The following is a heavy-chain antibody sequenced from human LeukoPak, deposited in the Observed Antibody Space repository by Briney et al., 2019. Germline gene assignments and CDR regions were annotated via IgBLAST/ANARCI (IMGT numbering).Heavy chain of an antibody. D-gene: IGHD2-15*01. Sequence: ASVKFSCKASGYTFTSYYMHWVRQAPGQGLEWMGIINPSCGSTSYAQKFQGRVTMTRDTSTSTVYMELSSLRSEDTAVYYCARAMRVVVAASAHYYYGMDVWGQGTTVTVSS. CDR2: INPSCGST. CDR3: ARAMRVVVAASAHYYYGMDV. J-gene: IGHJ6*02. V-gene: IGHV1-46*01. CDR1: GYTFTSYY.